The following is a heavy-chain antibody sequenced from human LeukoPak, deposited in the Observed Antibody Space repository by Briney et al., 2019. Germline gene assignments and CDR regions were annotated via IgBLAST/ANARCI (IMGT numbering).Heavy chain of an antibody. D-gene: IGHD6-6*01. Sequence: PSETLSLTCAVYGGSFSGYYWSWIRQPPGKWLEWIGEINHSGSTNYNPSLKSRVTISVDTSKNQFSLKLSSVTAADTAVYYCASIGLAARSFDYWGQGTLVTVSS. J-gene: IGHJ4*02. CDR3: ASIGLAARSFDY. V-gene: IGHV4-34*01. CDR1: GGSFSGYY. CDR2: INHSGST.